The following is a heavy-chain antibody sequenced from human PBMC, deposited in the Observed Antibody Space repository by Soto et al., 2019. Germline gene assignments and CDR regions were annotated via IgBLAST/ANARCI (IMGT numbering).Heavy chain of an antibody. CDR2: INHSGST. J-gene: IGHJ4*02. Sequence: PSETLSLTCAVYGGSFSGYYWSWIRQPPGKGLEWIGEINHSGSTNYNPSLKSRVAISVDTSKNQFSLKLSSVTAADTAVYYCAVSHYFDYWGQGTLVTVSS. CDR1: GGSFSGYY. CDR3: AVSHYFDY. V-gene: IGHV4-34*01.